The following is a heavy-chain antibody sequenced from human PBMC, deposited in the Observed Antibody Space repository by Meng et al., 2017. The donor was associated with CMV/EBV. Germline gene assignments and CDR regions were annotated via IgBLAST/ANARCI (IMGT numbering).Heavy chain of an antibody. CDR3: ARGSRRLPRFNWFDP. V-gene: IGHV4-34*01. CDR1: GGAFSGYY. D-gene: IGHD3-3*01. Sequence: HVEPKQWGGRVVRAYENLFLTCAVYGGAFSGYYWCWIRQPPGKGLEWNGESNHSGSTNYNPSLKSRVTISVDTSKNQFSLKLSSVTAADTAVYYCARGSRRLPRFNWFDPWGQGTLVTVSS. J-gene: IGHJ5*02. CDR2: SNHSGST.